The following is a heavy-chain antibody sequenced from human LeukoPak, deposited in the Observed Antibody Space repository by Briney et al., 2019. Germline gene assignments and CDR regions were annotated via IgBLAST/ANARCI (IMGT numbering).Heavy chain of an antibody. J-gene: IGHJ4*02. CDR2: VNPNSGGT. V-gene: IGHV1-2*02. CDR1: GYTFTGYY. D-gene: IGHD3-3*01. CDR3: ARLANTVFGVMPYFFDF. Sequence: ASVKVSCKASGYTFTGYYIHWVRQAPGQGLEWMGWVNPNSGGTQSAQKFQGRVTMTRDTSITTAYMELSRLTSDDTAVYYCARLANTVFGVMPYFFDFWGQGTLVTVSS.